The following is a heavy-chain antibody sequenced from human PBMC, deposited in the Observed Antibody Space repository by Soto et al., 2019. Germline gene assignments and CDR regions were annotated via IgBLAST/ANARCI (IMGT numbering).Heavy chain of an antibody. J-gene: IGHJ6*02. Sequence: GASVKVSCKISGYTFTSYGISWVRQAAGQGLEWMGWISTHNGDTNFAQKFQSRVTLTTDTSTNTAYMDLRSLTSDDTAVYYCARGYDILTGLAYYYGMDVWGQGTTVTVSS. CDR3: ARGYDILTGLAYYYGMDV. CDR1: GYTFTSYG. CDR2: ISTHNGDT. D-gene: IGHD3-9*01. V-gene: IGHV1-18*01.